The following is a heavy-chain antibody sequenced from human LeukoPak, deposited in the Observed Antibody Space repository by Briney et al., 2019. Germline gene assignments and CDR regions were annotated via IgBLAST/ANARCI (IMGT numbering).Heavy chain of an antibody. D-gene: IGHD4-17*01. CDR1: AFTFTTYG. V-gene: IGHV3-30*02. CDR2: VPYDRSNK. Sequence: GDSLRLSCAASAFTFTTYGMHWVRQAPGKGLEWVAFVPYDRSNKYYADSVKGRFTISRDNSKNTVYLQMNSLRAEDTAVYYCAKEDTNYGDYGEYFLHWGQGTLVTVSS. J-gene: IGHJ1*01. CDR3: AKEDTNYGDYGEYFLH.